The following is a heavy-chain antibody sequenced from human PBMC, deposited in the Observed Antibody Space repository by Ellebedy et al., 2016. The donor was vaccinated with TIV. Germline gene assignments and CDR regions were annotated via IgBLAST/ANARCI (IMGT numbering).Heavy chain of an antibody. V-gene: IGHV4-59*11. Sequence: SETLSLTXTVSGDSISSHYWSWTRQPPGKGLEWIGYIYPSGSTNYNASLKSRVTLSIDTSKNQFSLNLRSVTAADTAVYYCARHQADYWGRFDPWGQGTQVTVSS. CDR2: IYPSGST. CDR1: GDSISSHY. J-gene: IGHJ5*02. D-gene: IGHD3-16*01. CDR3: ARHQADYWGRFDP.